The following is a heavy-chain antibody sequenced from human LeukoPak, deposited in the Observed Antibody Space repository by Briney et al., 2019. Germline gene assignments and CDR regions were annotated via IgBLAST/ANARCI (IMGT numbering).Heavy chain of an antibody. J-gene: IGHJ4*02. CDR2: IYRSGST. Sequence: SETLSLTCTVSGGSISSGYYWGWIRQPPGKGLEWIGSIYRSGSTYYNPSLKSRVTISVDTSKNQFSLKLSSVTAADTAVYYCARELYYYDSSGYLDYWGQGTLVTVSS. CDR1: GGSISSGYY. D-gene: IGHD3-22*01. CDR3: ARELYYYDSSGYLDY. V-gene: IGHV4-38-2*02.